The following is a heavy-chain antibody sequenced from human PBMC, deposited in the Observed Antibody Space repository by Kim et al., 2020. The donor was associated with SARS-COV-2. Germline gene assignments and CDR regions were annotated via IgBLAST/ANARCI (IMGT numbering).Heavy chain of an antibody. CDR3: ARDGIEWWELRTSAFDI. J-gene: IGHJ3*02. D-gene: IGHD1-26*01. Sequence: GGSLRLSCAASGFTFSSYGMHWVRQAPGKGLEWVAVIWYDGSNKYYADSVKGRFTISRDNSKNTLYLQMNSLRAEDTAVYYCARDGIEWWELRTSAFDIWGQGTMVTVSS. V-gene: IGHV3-33*01. CDR1: GFTFSSYG. CDR2: IWYDGSNK.